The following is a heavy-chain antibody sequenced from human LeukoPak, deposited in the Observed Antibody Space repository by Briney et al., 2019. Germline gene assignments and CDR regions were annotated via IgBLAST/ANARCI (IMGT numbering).Heavy chain of an antibody. V-gene: IGHV4-39*01. J-gene: IGHJ4*02. Sequence: PSETLSLTCTVSGGSISSCSYYWSWIRQPPGKGLVWIGSIYYSGSTNYNPSLKGRVTISVNTPKNQSSLKLSSVTAADTAVYYCARHFWAPGSPRGFLLDYWGQGTLVTVSS. D-gene: IGHD3-10*01. CDR1: GGSISSCSYY. CDR2: IYYSGST. CDR3: ARHFWAPGSPRGFLLDY.